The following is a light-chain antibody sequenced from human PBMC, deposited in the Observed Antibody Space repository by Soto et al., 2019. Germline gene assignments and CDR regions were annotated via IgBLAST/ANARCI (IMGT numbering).Light chain of an antibody. CDR1: RSISDW. CDR3: QQYNSYSRT. J-gene: IGKJ1*01. CDR2: AAS. Sequence: DIQMTQSPSSLSPSVGDRVTITCRASRSISDWLAWYQQKPGKAPKLLIYAASSLQSGVPSRFSGSGSGTEFTLTISSLQPDDFATYYCQQYNSYSRTFGQGTKVDIK. V-gene: IGKV1-5*01.